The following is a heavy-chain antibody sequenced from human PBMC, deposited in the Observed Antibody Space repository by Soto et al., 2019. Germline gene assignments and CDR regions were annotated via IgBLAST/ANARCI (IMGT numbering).Heavy chain of an antibody. J-gene: IGHJ5*02. D-gene: IGHD6-13*01. Sequence: PSETLSLTCTVSGGSISSYYCSWIRQPPGKGLEWIGYIYYSGSTNYNPSIKSRVTISVDTSKNQFSLKLSSVTAADTAVYYCARWAAAGIGRNWFDPWGQGTLVTVSS. CDR1: GGSISSYY. CDR3: ARWAAAGIGRNWFDP. CDR2: IYYSGST. V-gene: IGHV4-59*01.